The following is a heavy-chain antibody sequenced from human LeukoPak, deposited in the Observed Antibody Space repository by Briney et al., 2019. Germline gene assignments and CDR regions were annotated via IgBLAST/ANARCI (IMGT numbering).Heavy chain of an antibody. CDR3: AREGRAANWFDP. J-gene: IGHJ5*02. CDR1: GYTFTGYY. Sequence: ASVKVSCKASGYTFTGYYMHRVRQAPGQGLEWMGRINPNSGGTNYAQKFQGRVTMTRDTSISTAYVELSRLRSDDTAVYYCAREGRAANWFDPWGQGTLVTVSS. V-gene: IGHV1-2*06. CDR2: INPNSGGT.